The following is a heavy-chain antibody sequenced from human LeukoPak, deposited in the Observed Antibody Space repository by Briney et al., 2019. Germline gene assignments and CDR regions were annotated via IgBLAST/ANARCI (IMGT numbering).Heavy chain of an antibody. CDR3: ARGGYGANDDAFDI. Sequence: GGSLRLSCAASGFTLSSYSMNWVRQAPGKGLEWVSYISSSTNTIYYADSVKGRFTISRDNAKNSLFLQMNSLRDEDTAVYYCARGGYGANDDAFDIWGQGTMVTVSS. D-gene: IGHD4-23*01. CDR1: GFTLSSYS. V-gene: IGHV3-48*02. CDR2: ISSSTNTI. J-gene: IGHJ3*02.